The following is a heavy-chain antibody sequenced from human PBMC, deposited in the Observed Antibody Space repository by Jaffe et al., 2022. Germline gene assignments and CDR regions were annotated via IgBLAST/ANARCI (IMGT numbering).Heavy chain of an antibody. J-gene: IGHJ4*02. Sequence: EVQLLESGGGLVQPGGSLRLSCGASGFTFSSYAMAWVRQSPGKGLEWVSGISGSGDSTYYADSVKGRVTISRDNSKNTLYLQMNSLRAEDTAFYYCAKETREGDYPTLFDSWGQGTLVTVSS. CDR1: GFTFSSYA. CDR3: AKETREGDYPTLFDS. V-gene: IGHV3-23*01. CDR2: ISGSGDST. D-gene: IGHD4-17*01.